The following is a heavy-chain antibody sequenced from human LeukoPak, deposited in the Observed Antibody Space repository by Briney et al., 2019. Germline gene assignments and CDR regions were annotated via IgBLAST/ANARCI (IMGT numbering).Heavy chain of an antibody. CDR2: ISGSSGST. CDR1: GFTFSTYA. Sequence: AGGSLRLSCAASGFTFSTYAMSWVRQAPGKGLEWVSVISGSSGSTYYADSVEGRFTISRDNSKNTLHLQMNSLRAEDTAAYYCAKRGYDSSGYYGHFDYWGQGTLVTVSS. CDR3: AKRGYDSSGYYGHFDY. D-gene: IGHD3-22*01. V-gene: IGHV3-23*01. J-gene: IGHJ4*02.